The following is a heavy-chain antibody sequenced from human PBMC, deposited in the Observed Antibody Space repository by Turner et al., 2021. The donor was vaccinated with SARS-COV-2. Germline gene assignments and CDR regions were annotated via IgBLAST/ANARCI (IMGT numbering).Heavy chain of an antibody. Sequence: EAQLLQSGAEVKNPRHSLKISCNGSGYSFTSYCIGWVRQMPGKGLEWMGIIYPGDSDTRYTPSFKGQVTISADKSFNTAKLQWRSMKDSDTAMYYCARPSDSISWSASSSLDWYFDLWGRGTLVTVSS. D-gene: IGHD6-13*01. V-gene: IGHV5-51*03. CDR2: IYPGDSDT. CDR3: ARPSDSISWSASSSLDWYFDL. J-gene: IGHJ2*01. CDR1: GYSFTSYC.